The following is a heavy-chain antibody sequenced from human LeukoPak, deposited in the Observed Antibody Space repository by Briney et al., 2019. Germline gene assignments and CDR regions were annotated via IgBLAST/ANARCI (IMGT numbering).Heavy chain of an antibody. CDR2: INSRSTYI. V-gene: IGHV3-21*01. D-gene: IGHD4-17*01. CDR1: GFNFNGYT. J-gene: IGHJ3*02. Sequence: PGGSLRLSCAASGFNFNGYTINWVRQAPGKGLEGVSSINSRSTYIYYADSVKGRFTVSRDNAKNSLYLQMNSLTAEDTAVYYCARSLWPTVTNSAFDIWGQGTMVTVSS. CDR3: ARSLWPTVTNSAFDI.